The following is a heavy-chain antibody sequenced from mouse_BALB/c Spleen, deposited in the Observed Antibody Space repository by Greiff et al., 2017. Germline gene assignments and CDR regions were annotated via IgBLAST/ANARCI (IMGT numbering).Heavy chain of an antibody. V-gene: IGHV1S126*01. CDR1: GYSFTSYW. CDR2: IDPSDSET. J-gene: IGHJ3*01. Sequence: QVTLKVSGPQLVRPGASVKISCKAPGYSFTSYWMHWVKQRPGQGLEWIGMIDPSDSETRLNQKFKDKATLTVDKSSSTAYMQLSSPTSEDSAVYYCARDYGNYFAWFAYWGQGTLVTVSA. D-gene: IGHD2-1*01. CDR3: ARDYGNYFAWFAY.